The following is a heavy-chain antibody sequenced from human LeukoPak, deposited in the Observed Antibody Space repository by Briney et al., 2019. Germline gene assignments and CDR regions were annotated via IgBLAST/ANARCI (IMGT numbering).Heavy chain of an antibody. Sequence: SVKVSCKASGGTFSSYAISWVLQAPGQGLEWMGRIIPIFGTANYAQKFQGRVTITTDESTSTTYMELSSLRSEDTAVYYCASGWLQSGFRFDYWGQGTLVTVSS. CDR2: IIPIFGTA. V-gene: IGHV1-69*05. D-gene: IGHD5-24*01. CDR1: GGTFSSYA. CDR3: ASGWLQSGFRFDY. J-gene: IGHJ4*02.